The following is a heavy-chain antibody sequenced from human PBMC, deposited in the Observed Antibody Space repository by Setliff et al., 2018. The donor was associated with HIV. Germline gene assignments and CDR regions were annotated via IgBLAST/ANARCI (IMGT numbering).Heavy chain of an antibody. CDR3: ARTSPLYSRTFDAFDI. D-gene: IGHD6-13*01. Sequence: GASVKVSCKASGYTFTDYYMHWVRQAPGQGLEWMGWINPKSGGTNTAQRFQGRISMTRDTSISTAYMELSSLRSDDAAVYYCARTSPLYSRTFDAFDIWGQGTMVTVSS. CDR1: GYTFTDYY. J-gene: IGHJ3*02. V-gene: IGHV1-2*02. CDR2: INPKSGGT.